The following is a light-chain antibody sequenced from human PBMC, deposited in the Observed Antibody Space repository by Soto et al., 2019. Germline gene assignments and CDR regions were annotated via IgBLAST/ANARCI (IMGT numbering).Light chain of an antibody. CDR1: SSNIGAGYD. CDR2: GNN. Sequence: QSVLTHPPSVSGAPGQRVSISCTGSSSNIGAGYDVHWYHQLPGTAPKLLLYGNNNRPSGVPDRFSGSKSGTSASLVITGLQAEDEADYYCQSFDTRLNSVVFGGGTKLTVL. J-gene: IGLJ2*01. V-gene: IGLV1-40*01. CDR3: QSFDTRLNSVV.